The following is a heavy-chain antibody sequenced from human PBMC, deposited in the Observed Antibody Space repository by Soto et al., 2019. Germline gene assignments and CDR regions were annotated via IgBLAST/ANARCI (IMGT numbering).Heavy chain of an antibody. Sequence: AAVKVSCKASGYTFTSYGISWVRQAPGQGLEWMGWISAYNGNTNYAQKLQGRVTMTTDTSTSTAYMELRSLRPGDTAVYYCARVVAAAGEGWFDPWGQGTLVTVSS. CDR3: ARVVAAAGEGWFDP. J-gene: IGHJ5*02. CDR1: GYTFTSYG. CDR2: ISAYNGNT. V-gene: IGHV1-18*01. D-gene: IGHD6-13*01.